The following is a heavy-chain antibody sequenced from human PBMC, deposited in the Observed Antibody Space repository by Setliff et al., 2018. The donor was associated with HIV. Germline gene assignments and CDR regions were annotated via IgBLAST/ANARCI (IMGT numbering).Heavy chain of an antibody. J-gene: IGHJ3*01. D-gene: IGHD3-10*01. CDR1: GVSITSNSYY. CDR3: ANAPYPRGAFDV. CDR2: LYNNGVT. Sequence: SETLSLTCTVSGVSITSNSYYWGWIRQPPGKGLEWIGSLYNNGVTYYNPSLRSRVTIFVDMPKNQFSLKLTSVTAADTAMYYCANAPYPRGAFDVWGQGTVVTVSS. V-gene: IGHV4-39*01.